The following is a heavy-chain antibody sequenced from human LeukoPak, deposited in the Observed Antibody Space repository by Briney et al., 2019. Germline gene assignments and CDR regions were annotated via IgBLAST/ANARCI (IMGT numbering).Heavy chain of an antibody. CDR1: GFSFGDYA. Sequence: GGSLRLSCTTSGFSFGDYAMSCFRQAPGKGLEWVGFIRSKAYGGTTEYAASVRGRFTISRDDSKSIAYLQMNSLKTEDTAVYYCTRAGWELIEVGFDYWGQGTLVTVSS. CDR2: IRSKAYGGTT. J-gene: IGHJ4*02. CDR3: TRAGWELIEVGFDY. D-gene: IGHD1-26*01. V-gene: IGHV3-49*03.